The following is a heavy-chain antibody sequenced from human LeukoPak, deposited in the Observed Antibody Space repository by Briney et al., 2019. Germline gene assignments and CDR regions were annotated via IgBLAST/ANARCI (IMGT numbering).Heavy chain of an antibody. CDR3: AKEGWLRLNPYYYYYMDV. CDR1: GFTFSSYA. V-gene: IGHV3-23*01. D-gene: IGHD5-12*01. Sequence: PGGSLRLSCAASGFTFSSYAMSWDRQAPGKGLKWVSAISGSGGSTYYADSVKGRFTISRDNSKNTLYLQMNSLRAEDTAVYYCAKEGWLRLNPYYYYYMDVWGKGTTVTVSS. CDR2: ISGSGGST. J-gene: IGHJ6*03.